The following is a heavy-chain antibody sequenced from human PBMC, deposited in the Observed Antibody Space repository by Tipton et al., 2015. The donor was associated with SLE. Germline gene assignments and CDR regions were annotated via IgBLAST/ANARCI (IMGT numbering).Heavy chain of an antibody. D-gene: IGHD5-12*01. CDR1: GGSISSYY. CDR3: ARPGGYGTWYFDL. J-gene: IGHJ2*01. V-gene: IGHV4-59*08. CDR2: IYYSGST. Sequence: TLSLTCTVSGGSISSYYWSWIRQPPGKGLEWIGYIYYSGSTNYNPSLKSRVTISVDTSKNQFSLKLSSVTAADTAVYYCARPGGYGTWYFDLWGRGTLVIVTS.